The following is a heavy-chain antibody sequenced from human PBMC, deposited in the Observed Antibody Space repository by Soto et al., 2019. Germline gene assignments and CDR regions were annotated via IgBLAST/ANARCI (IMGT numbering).Heavy chain of an antibody. CDR2: IYYSGST. Sequence: QVQLQESGPGLVKPSETLSLTCTVSGGSISSYYWSWIRQPPGKGLEWIGYIYYSGSTNYNPSLKSRVIISVDTSKNQFSLKLSSVTAADTAVYYCARGIPSIYYGSGSPPSTVAWGQGTLVTVSS. V-gene: IGHV4-59*01. D-gene: IGHD3-10*01. J-gene: IGHJ5*02. CDR1: GGSISSYY. CDR3: ARGIPSIYYGSGSPPSTVA.